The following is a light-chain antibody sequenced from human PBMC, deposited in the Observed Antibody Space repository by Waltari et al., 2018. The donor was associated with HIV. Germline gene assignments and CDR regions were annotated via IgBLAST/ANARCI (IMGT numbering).Light chain of an antibody. J-gene: IGLJ2*01. CDR1: GRAVGTSKY. V-gene: IGLV2-14*01. Sequence: SALTQPASVSGSPGQSITISCSGTGRAVGTSKYVSWYQQHPGKAPKLLIYEVFNRPSGISNRFSGSKSGNTASLTVSGLRTEDEADYYCTSYTTSTTLIFGGGTTVTVL. CDR3: TSYTTSTTLI. CDR2: EVF.